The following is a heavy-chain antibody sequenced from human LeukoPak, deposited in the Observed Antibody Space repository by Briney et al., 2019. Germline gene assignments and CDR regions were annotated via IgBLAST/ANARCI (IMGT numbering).Heavy chain of an antibody. CDR1: GYSISSSNW. Sequence: SETLSLTCAVSGYSISSSNWWSWIRQPPGKGLEWIGYIYYSGSTHYNPSLKSRVIMSVDTSKNQFSLKLSSVTAVDTAVYYCARSASPYSSEYYFDYWGQGTLVTVSS. D-gene: IGHD6-19*01. V-gene: IGHV4-28*01. CDR3: ARSASPYSSEYYFDY. CDR2: IYYSGST. J-gene: IGHJ4*02.